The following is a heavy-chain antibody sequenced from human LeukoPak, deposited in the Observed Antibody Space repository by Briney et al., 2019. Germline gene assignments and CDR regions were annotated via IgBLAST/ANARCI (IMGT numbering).Heavy chain of an antibody. Sequence: PGGSLRLSCAASGFTFSTYGMNWVRQAPGKGLEWVAVIAYDGSTRYYADSVKGRFTISRDNSKNTLYLQMNSLRTETPAVYSCASGKYSSGWFDSWGQGNLVTVSS. V-gene: IGHV3-30*03. D-gene: IGHD6-19*01. CDR3: ASGKYSSGWFDS. CDR2: IAYDGSTR. J-gene: IGHJ5*01. CDR1: GFTFSTYG.